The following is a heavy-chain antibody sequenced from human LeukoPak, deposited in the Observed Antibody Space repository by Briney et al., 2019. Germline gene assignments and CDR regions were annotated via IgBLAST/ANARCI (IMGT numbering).Heavy chain of an antibody. Sequence: GASLRLSCAASGFTFSTFAMNWVRQAPGKGLEWVSTISDAAGTTYYADSVRGRFTISRDNSKNTLYLQMNSLRAEDTAVYYCAKEGVSTGTRRGPGDYWGQGTLVTVSS. CDR3: AKEGVSTGTRRGPGDY. CDR2: ISDAAGTT. J-gene: IGHJ4*02. D-gene: IGHD1-7*01. CDR1: GFTFSTFA. V-gene: IGHV3-23*01.